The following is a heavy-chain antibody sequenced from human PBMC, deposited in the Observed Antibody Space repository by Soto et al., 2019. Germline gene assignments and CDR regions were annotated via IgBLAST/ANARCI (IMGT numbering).Heavy chain of an antibody. CDR3: SSGSLTLSYFDY. CDR2: IYYSGST. CDR1: GASLRSDGYY. J-gene: IGHJ4*02. V-gene: IGHV4-31*03. D-gene: IGHD3-10*01. Sequence: PSETLSLTCSVSGASLRSDGYYWSWIRQRPGEGLEWIGYIYYSGSTYYNPSLKSRVDISADTSKNQFSLHLNSVTAADTAIYYCSSGSLTLSYFDYWGLGTLVTVSS.